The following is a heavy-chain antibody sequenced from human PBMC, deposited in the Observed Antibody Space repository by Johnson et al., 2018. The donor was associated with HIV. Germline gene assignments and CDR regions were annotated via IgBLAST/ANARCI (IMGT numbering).Heavy chain of an antibody. CDR1: GFTFSSYD. Sequence: VQLVESGGGLVQPGGSLRLSCAASGFTFSSYDMHWVRQATGKGLEWVSAIGTAGDTYYADSVKGRFTLSRANSKNTLYLQMNSLRAEDTAVYYCAKIPSDYYDSSGYYYHGAFDIWGQGTMVTVSS. J-gene: IGHJ3*02. V-gene: IGHV3-13*01. D-gene: IGHD3-22*01. CDR3: AKIPSDYYDSSGYYYHGAFDI. CDR2: IGTAGDT.